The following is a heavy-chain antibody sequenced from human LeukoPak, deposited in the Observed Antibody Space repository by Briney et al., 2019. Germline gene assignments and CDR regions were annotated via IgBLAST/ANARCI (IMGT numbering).Heavy chain of an antibody. D-gene: IGHD3-3*01. CDR2: IRSKAYGGTT. CDR1: GFTFGDYA. Sequence: GGSLRLSCTASGFTFGDYAMSWVRQAPGKGLEWVGFIRSKAYGGTTEYAASVKGRFTISRDDSKSIAYLQMNSLKTEDTAVYYCTRTNFMGGFLESNYYMDVWGKGTTVTVSS. J-gene: IGHJ6*03. CDR3: TRTNFMGGFLESNYYMDV. V-gene: IGHV3-49*04.